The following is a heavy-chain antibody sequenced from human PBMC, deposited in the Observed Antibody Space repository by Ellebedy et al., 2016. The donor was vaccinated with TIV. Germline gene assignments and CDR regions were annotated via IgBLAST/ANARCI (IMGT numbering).Heavy chain of an antibody. CDR3: ARRGAIGVGIWYYYMDV. CDR1: GFTLSSSS. Sequence: GGSLRLSXAASGFTLSSSSMHWVRQAPGKGLEWVAVMSFDVSNKYYTDSVKGRFSISRDNAKKSLFLQMNSLRAEDTAVYYCARRGAIGVGIWYYYMDVWGKGTTVTVAS. V-gene: IGHV3-30-3*01. J-gene: IGHJ6*03. CDR2: MSFDVSNK. D-gene: IGHD2-2*01.